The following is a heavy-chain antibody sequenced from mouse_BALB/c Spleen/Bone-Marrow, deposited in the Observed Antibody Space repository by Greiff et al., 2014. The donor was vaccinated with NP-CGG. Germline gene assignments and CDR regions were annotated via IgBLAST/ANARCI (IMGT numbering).Heavy chain of an antibody. D-gene: IGHD1-1*01. CDR3: ARSNYVGYYAMDY. V-gene: IGHV5-17*02. CDR2: ISSDSSTI. J-gene: IGHJ4*01. CDR1: GFTFSSFG. Sequence: EVKLVESGGGLVQPGGSRKLSCAASGFTFSSFGIHWVRQAPEKGLEWVAYISSDSSTICYADTVKGRFTISRDNPKNTLFLQMTSPRSEDTAMYYCARSNYVGYYAMDYWGQGTSVTVSS.